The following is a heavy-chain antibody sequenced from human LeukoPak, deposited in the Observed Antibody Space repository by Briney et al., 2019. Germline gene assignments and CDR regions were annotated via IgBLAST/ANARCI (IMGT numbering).Heavy chain of an antibody. J-gene: IGHJ5*02. Sequence: ASVKVSCKASAYTFNSYLVHWVRQAPGQGLEWMGWISAYNGNTNYAQKLQGRVTMTTDTSTSTAYMELRSLRSDDTAVYYCARDLKYCSSTSCYLLYGNWFDPWGQGTLVTVSS. CDR2: ISAYNGNT. CDR3: ARDLKYCSSTSCYLLYGNWFDP. D-gene: IGHD2-2*01. CDR1: AYTFNSYL. V-gene: IGHV1-18*04.